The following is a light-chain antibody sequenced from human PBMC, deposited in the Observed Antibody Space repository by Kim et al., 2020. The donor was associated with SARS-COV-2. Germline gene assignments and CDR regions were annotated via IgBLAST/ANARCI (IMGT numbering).Light chain of an antibody. Sequence: PASTSCTSSKSLLNSEGKTYWSWLHMRQGQPPRLLIYQVSIRSSGVPEGLSGSGAGTYFKLGISGVEAEEVGVYYGMQATKFPWTFGQGTKVDSK. V-gene: IGKV2-24*01. J-gene: IGKJ1*01. CDR2: QVS. CDR3: MQATKFPWT. CDR1: KSLLNSEGKTY.